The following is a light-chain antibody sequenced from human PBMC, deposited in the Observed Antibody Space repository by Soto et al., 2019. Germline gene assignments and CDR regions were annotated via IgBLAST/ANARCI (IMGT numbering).Light chain of an antibody. CDR1: QTIRRND. CDR3: QQYGSSPWT. J-gene: IGKJ1*01. V-gene: IGKV3-20*01. Sequence: ETVLTQSPGTLSLSPGERATLSCMASQTIRRNDLAWYRQTPGQAPRLLIYGAPNRATGIADRFSGSGSGTDFTLIISRLEPEDFALYYCQQYGSSPWTFGQGTKVEIK. CDR2: GAP.